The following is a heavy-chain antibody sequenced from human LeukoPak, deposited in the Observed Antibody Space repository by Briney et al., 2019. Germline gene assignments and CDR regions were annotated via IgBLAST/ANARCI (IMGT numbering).Heavy chain of an antibody. Sequence: ASVKVSCKAPGYTFTDYNMHWVRQAPGQGLEWMGWINPYSGVTNYAQKFQARVTMTRDTSIRTAYMELSSLESEDTAVYYCARGGCSSTSCYAYDYWGQGTLVTVSS. D-gene: IGHD2-2*01. J-gene: IGHJ4*02. V-gene: IGHV1-2*02. CDR1: GYTFTDYN. CDR2: INPYSGVT. CDR3: ARGGCSSTSCYAYDY.